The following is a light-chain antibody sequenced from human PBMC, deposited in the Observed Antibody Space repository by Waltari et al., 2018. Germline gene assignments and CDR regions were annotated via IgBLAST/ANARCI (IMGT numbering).Light chain of an antibody. CDR3: SSYAGSNNLV. CDR2: EVS. J-gene: IGLJ2*01. Sequence: QSALTQPPSASGSPGQSVTISCTGTSSAVGAYAYVPWYQHPPGKAPNLLISEVSKRPAGVPDRFSGSRSGNTASLTVSGLQAEDEADYYCSSYAGSNNLVFGGGTKLTVL. V-gene: IGLV2-8*01. CDR1: SSAVGAYAY.